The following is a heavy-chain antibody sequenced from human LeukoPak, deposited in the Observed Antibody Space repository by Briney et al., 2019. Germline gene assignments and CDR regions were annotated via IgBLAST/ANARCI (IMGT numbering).Heavy chain of an antibody. D-gene: IGHD3-3*01. CDR3: ARESDFWSGYPFDY. Sequence: DSVKGRFTISRDNSKNTLYLQMNSLRAEDTAVYYCARESDFWSGYPFDYWGQGTLVTVSS. J-gene: IGHJ4*02. V-gene: IGHV3-30*01.